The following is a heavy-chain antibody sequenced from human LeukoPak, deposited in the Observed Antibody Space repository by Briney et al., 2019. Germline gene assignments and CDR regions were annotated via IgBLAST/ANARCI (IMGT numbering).Heavy chain of an antibody. CDR2: IYYSGSA. Sequence: SETLSLTCTVSGGSISSYYWSWIRQPPGKGLEWIGYIYYSGSANYNPSLKSRVTVSVDTSKNRFSLRLSSVTAADTAVYYCARDLDYDVLTGYYIHAFDIWGQGTMVTVSS. D-gene: IGHD3-9*01. CDR1: GGSISSYY. J-gene: IGHJ3*02. V-gene: IGHV4-59*12. CDR3: ARDLDYDVLTGYYIHAFDI.